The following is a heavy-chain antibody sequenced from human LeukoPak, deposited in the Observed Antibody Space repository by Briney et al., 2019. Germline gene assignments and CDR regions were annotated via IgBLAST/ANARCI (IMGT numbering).Heavy chain of an antibody. CDR1: GFTFTSSY. CDR2: INQDGSQI. J-gene: IGHJ4*02. D-gene: IGHD2-2*02. V-gene: IGHV3-7*04. Sequence: GGSLRLSCAASGFTFTSSYMNWVRQIPGKGLEWVANINQDGSQIYHVDSVKGRFTISRDNDKNSLYLQMNSLRAEDTAVDYCAKGLYTGGQGTLVTVSS. CDR3: AKGLYT.